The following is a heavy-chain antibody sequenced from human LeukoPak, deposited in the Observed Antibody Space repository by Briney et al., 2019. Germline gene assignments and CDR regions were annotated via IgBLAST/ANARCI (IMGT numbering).Heavy chain of an antibody. D-gene: IGHD3-9*01. CDR1: GFTFRTYA. CDR3: ARGTLAGYFLGY. J-gene: IGHJ4*02. Sequence: GGSLRLSCTASGFTFRTYAMTWVRQAPEKGLEWVSDVSDNGGDTSYADSVKGRFSISRDNAKNTVYLQMDSLRAEDTAQYYCARGTLAGYFLGYWGQGTLVTVSS. V-gene: IGHV3-23*01. CDR2: VSDNGGDT.